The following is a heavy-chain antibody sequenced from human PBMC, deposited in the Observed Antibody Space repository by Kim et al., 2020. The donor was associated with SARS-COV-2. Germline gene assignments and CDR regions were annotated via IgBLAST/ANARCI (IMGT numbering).Heavy chain of an antibody. D-gene: IGHD2-8*01. CDR1: GGSISSSSYY. Sequence: SETLSLTCTVSGGSISSSSYYWGWIRQPPGKGLEWIGSIYYSGSTYYNPSLKSRVTISVDTSKNQFSLKLSSVTAADTAVYYCARRPLMVYAITQGAFDIWGQGTMVTVSS. V-gene: IGHV4-39*01. CDR3: ARRPLMVYAITQGAFDI. CDR2: IYYSGST. J-gene: IGHJ3*02.